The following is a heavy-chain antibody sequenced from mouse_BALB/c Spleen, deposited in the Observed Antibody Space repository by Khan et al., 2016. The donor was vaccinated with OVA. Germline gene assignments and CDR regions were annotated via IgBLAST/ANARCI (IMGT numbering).Heavy chain of an antibody. D-gene: IGHD2-1*01. CDR3: TRNGFGNYESWDY. CDR1: GYTFTSYW. Sequence: VQLQQSGTVLARPGASVKMSCKASGYTFTSYWMHWVKQRPGQGLEWIGAIYPGNSDTNYNQKFKGKAKLTAVTSNSTAYLELNSLTNEDSAVYYWTRNGFGNYESWDYWGQGTTLTVSS. J-gene: IGHJ2*01. V-gene: IGHV1-5*01. CDR2: IYPGNSDT.